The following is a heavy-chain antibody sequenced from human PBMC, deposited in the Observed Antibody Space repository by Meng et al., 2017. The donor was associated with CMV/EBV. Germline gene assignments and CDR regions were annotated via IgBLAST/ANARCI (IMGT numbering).Heavy chain of an antibody. V-gene: IGHV3-66*02. Sequence: GESLKISCAASGFTVSSNYMSWVRQAPGKGLEWVSVIYSGGSTYYADSVKGRFTISRDNSKNTLYLQMNSLRAGDTAVYYCARGGYDLDYWGQGTLVTVSS. CDR3: ARGGYDLDY. CDR1: GFTVSSNY. D-gene: IGHD3-16*01. J-gene: IGHJ4*02. CDR2: IYSGGST.